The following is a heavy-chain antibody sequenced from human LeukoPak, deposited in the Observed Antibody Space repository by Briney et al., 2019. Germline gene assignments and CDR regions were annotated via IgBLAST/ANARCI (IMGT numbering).Heavy chain of an antibody. V-gene: IGHV5-51*01. J-gene: IGHJ6*03. CDR2: IYPGDSDT. CDR3: ARQYSSGWTSYYYYMDV. Sequence: GESLKISCKGSGYSFTSYWIGWVRQMPGKGLEWMGIIYPGDSDTRYSPSFQGQVTISADKSISTAYLQWSSLKASDTAVYYCARQYSSGWTSYYYYMDVWGKGTTVTVSS. D-gene: IGHD6-19*01. CDR1: GYSFTSYW.